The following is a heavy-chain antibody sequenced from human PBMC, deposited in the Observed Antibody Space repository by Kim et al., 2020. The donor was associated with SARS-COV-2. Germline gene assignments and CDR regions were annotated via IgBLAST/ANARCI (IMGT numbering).Heavy chain of an antibody. D-gene: IGHD5-12*01. CDR3: ATLSSGYFYGMDV. Sequence: GGSLRLSCAASGFTFDDYAMHWVRQAPGKGLEWVSGISWNSGSIGYADSVKGRFTISRDNAKNSLYLQMNSLRPEDTALYYCATLSSGYFYGMDVWGQGT. CDR2: ISWNSGSI. V-gene: IGHV3-9*01. J-gene: IGHJ6*02. CDR1: GFTFDDYA.